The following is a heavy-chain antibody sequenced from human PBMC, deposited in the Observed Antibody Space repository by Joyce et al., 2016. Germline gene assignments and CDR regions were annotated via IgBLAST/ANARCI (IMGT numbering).Heavy chain of an antibody. CDR2: ISGSGSHI. J-gene: IGHJ6*02. D-gene: IGHD2-15*01. V-gene: IGHV3-21*01. CDR1: AFTFNSYS. CDR3: AGSVAAQPGAYSYYGMDV. Sequence: EVHLVESGGGLVKPGGSLRLSCAASAFTFNSYSRNWVRQAPGKGLEWVSSISGSGSHIYYADSLEGRFTISRDNAKNALYLQMNNLRVEDTAVYYCAGSVAAQPGAYSYYGMDVWGQGTTVTVSS.